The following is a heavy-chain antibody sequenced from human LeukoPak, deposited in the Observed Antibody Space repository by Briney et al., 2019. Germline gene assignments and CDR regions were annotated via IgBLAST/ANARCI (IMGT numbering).Heavy chain of an antibody. CDR1: GGSITGYY. D-gene: IGHD3-9*01. V-gene: IGHV4-34*01. J-gene: IGHJ4*02. CDR2: IHYTGAT. Sequence: PSETLSLTCAVYGGSITGYYWSWIRQTPGRGLEWVGEIHYTGATSYNPSLKSRATISTDTSKNQFSLRLSSVTAADTAVYYCARGNILSGYCFDFWGQGALVTVSS. CDR3: ARGNILSGYCFDF.